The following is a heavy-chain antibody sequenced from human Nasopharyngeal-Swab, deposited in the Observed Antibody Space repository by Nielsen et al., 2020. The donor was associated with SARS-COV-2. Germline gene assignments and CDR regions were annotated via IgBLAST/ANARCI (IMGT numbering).Heavy chain of an antibody. J-gene: IGHJ5*02. D-gene: IGHD6-6*01. V-gene: IGHV4-34*01. CDR1: GGSFSGYY. CDR3: AGRPYSSSYWFDP. Sequence: SETLSLTCAVYGGSFSGYYWSWIRQPPGKGLEWIGEINHSGSTNYNPSLKSRVTISVDTSKNQFPLKLSSVTAADTAVYYCAGRPYSSSYWFDPWGQGTLVTVSS. CDR2: INHSGST.